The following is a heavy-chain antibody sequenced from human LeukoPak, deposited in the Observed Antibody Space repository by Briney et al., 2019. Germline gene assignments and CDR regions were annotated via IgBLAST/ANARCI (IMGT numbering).Heavy chain of an antibody. D-gene: IGHD4/OR15-4a*01. CDR1: EFSVGSNY. J-gene: IGHJ3*01. CDR3: AKDLGGNYFRAFDV. CDR2: IYSGGST. Sequence: GGSLRLSCAASEFSVGSNYMTWVRQAPGKGLEWVSLIYSGGSTYYADSVKGRFTISRDNSKNTLYLQMNSLRAEDTAVYYCAKDLGGNYFRAFDVWGQGTMVTVSS. V-gene: IGHV3-66*01.